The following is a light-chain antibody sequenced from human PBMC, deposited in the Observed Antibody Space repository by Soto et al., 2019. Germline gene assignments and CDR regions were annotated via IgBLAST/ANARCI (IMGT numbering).Light chain of an antibody. J-gene: IGKJ2*01. V-gene: IGKV3-20*01. Sequence: ENVLTQSPDTLSLSPGERATLSCRASQSVDSSYLAWYQQKPGQAPRLLIYGTSTRATGISDRFSGSGSGTDFALTINSLEPEDFAVYYCQQYDNSLYTFGQGTKLEIK. CDR1: QSVDSSY. CDR2: GTS. CDR3: QQYDNSLYT.